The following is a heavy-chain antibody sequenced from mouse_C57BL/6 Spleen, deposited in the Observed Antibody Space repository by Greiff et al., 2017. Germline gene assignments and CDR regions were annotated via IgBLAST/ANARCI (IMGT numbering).Heavy chain of an antibody. D-gene: IGHD1-1*01. CDR1: GYTFTSYW. V-gene: IGHV1-52*01. CDR3: AREVLITTVPLDV. J-gene: IGHJ1*03. CDR2: IDPSDSET. Sequence: QVQLQQPGAELVRPGSSVKLSCKASGYTFTSYWMHWVKQRPIQGLEWIGNIDPSDSETHYNQKFKDKATLTVDKSSSTAYMQLSSLTSEDSAVYYCAREVLITTVPLDVWGTGTTVTVSS.